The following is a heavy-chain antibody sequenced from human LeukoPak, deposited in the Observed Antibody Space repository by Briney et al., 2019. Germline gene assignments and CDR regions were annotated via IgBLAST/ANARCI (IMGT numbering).Heavy chain of an antibody. CDR2: INYDGSNK. CDR3: ARALSTGGRIDY. J-gene: IGHJ4*02. V-gene: IGHV3-33*01. Sequence: GGSLRLSCAASGFTFSSYGMHWVRQAPGKGLEWVAVINYDGSNKYYADSVEGRFTISRDNSKDTLYLQMNSLRVEDTAVYYCARALSTGGRIDYWGQGTLVTVSS. D-gene: IGHD2-8*02. CDR1: GFTFSSYG.